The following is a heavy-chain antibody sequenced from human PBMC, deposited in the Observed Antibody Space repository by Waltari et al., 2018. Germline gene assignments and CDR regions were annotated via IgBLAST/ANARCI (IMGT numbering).Heavy chain of an antibody. CDR2: IYYSGST. D-gene: IGHD3-10*01. Sequence: QVQLQESGPGLVTPSETLSLTCTVSGGSISSHYWSWIRQPPGKGLEWIGYIYYSGSTNYNPSLKSRVTISVDTSKNQFSLKLSSVTAADTAVYYCARGGHYGGNPGGIDYWGQGTLVTVSS. J-gene: IGHJ4*02. CDR1: GGSISSHY. V-gene: IGHV4-59*11. CDR3: ARGGHYGGNPGGIDY.